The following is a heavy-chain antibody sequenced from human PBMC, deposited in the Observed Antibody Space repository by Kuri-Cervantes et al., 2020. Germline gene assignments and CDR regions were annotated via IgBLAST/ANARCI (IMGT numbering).Heavy chain of an antibody. V-gene: IGHV3-11*01. J-gene: IGHJ4*02. CDR1: GFTVSSNY. D-gene: IGHD1-7*01. Sequence: GGSLRLSCAASGFTVSSNYMSWIRQAPGKGLEWVSYISSSGSTIYYADSVKGRYTISRDNAKNSLYLQMNSLRAEDTAVYYCARVGDNWNFFSVYFDYWGQGTLVTVSS. CDR3: ARVGDNWNFFSVYFDY. CDR2: ISSSGSTI.